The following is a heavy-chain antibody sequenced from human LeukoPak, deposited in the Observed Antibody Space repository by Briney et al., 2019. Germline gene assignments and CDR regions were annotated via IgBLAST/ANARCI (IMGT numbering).Heavy chain of an antibody. Sequence: SETLSLTCAVYGGSFSGYYWSWIRQPPGKGLEWIGEINHSGSTNYNPSLKSRVTISVDTSKNQFSLKLSSVTAADTAVYYCATNPPDIVATTYHYYMDVWGKGTTVTVSS. D-gene: IGHD5-12*01. V-gene: IGHV4-34*01. CDR2: INHSGST. CDR1: GGSFSGYY. J-gene: IGHJ6*03. CDR3: ATNPPDIVATTYHYYMDV.